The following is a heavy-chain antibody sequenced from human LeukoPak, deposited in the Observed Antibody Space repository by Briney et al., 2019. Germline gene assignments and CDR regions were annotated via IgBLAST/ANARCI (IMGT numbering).Heavy chain of an antibody. D-gene: IGHD2-15*01. CDR3: AKGVPSRLGYCSGGSCLLDY. CDR2: ISGSGGST. CDR1: GFTFSSYA. J-gene: IGHJ4*02. Sequence: GGSLRLSCAASGFTFSSYAMSWVRQAPGKGLEWVSAISGSGGSTYYADSVKGRFTISRDNSKNTLYLQMNSLRAEDTAVYYCAKGVPSRLGYCSGGSCLLDYWGQGTLVTVSS. V-gene: IGHV3-23*01.